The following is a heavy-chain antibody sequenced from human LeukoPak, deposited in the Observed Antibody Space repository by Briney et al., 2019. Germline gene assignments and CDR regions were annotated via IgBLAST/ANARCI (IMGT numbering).Heavy chain of an antibody. V-gene: IGHV3-48*03. J-gene: IGHJ4*02. D-gene: IGHD6-13*01. CDR1: GFTFSSYE. CDR3: AKDLYVAAAVYYFDY. Sequence: GGSLRLSCAASGFTFSSYEMNWVRQAPGKGLEWVSYISSSGSTIYYADSVKGRFTISRDNAKNSLYLQMNSLRAEDTAVYYCAKDLYVAAAVYYFDYWGQGTLVTVSS. CDR2: ISSSGSTI.